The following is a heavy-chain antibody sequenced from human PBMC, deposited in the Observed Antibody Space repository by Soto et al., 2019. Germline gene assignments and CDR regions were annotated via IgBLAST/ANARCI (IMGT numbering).Heavy chain of an antibody. CDR3: ARVRGPYCGGDCYPPTPNWFDP. CDR2: INAGNGNT. D-gene: IGHD2-21*02. J-gene: IGHJ5*02. Sequence: ASVKVSCKASGYTFTSYAMHWVRQAPGQRLEWMGWINAGNGNTKYSQKFQGRVTITRDTSASTAYMELSSLRSEDTAVYYCARVRGPYCGGDCYPPTPNWFDPWGQGTLVTVSS. V-gene: IGHV1-3*01. CDR1: GYTFTSYA.